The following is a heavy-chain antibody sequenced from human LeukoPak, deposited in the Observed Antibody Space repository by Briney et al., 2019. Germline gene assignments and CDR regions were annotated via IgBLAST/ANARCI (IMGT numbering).Heavy chain of an antibody. J-gene: IGHJ4*02. CDR3: ARNGGNSDYDY. CDR2: IYHDGAT. V-gene: IGHV4-4*02. Sequence: SETLSLTCAVSGGSISSSSSICWTWVRQPPGEGLEWIGEIYHDGATNYNPSLKSRVTLLLDKSKNQFSLRLNSVTAADTAVYYCARNGGNSDYDYWGQGTLVTVSA. D-gene: IGHD4-23*01. CDR1: GGSISSSSSIC.